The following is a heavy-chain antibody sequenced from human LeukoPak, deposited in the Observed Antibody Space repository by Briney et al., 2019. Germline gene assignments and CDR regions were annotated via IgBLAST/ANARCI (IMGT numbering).Heavy chain of an antibody. CDR3: ARDLGDRSRAFFAFDY. D-gene: IGHD2-21*02. Sequence: SQTLSLTCTVSGGSISGYFWNWIRQPAGKGLEWIGRIDASESSNYNPSLKSRVTVSIDTSKNHISLKLSSVTAADTAVYYCARDLGDRSRAFFAFDYWGQGTLVTVSS. CDR2: IDASESS. J-gene: IGHJ4*02. CDR1: GGSISGYF. V-gene: IGHV4-4*07.